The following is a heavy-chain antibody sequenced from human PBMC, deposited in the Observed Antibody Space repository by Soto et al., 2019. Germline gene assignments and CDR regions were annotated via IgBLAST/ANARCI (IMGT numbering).Heavy chain of an antibody. Sequence: QVHLQPWGAGLLKPSETLSLTCGVYGGSLRGSYCSWIRQPPGKALEWLGKVTHSGSTTFNPSLTSRVSVSVDTSDNQFSLKLTSVTAADTAVYYCARGHIPVYGPVTDYFDSLGQGTLVTVSS. CDR3: ARGHIPVYGPVTDYFDS. CDR1: GGSLRGSY. CDR2: VTHSGST. D-gene: IGHD3-3*01. J-gene: IGHJ4*02. V-gene: IGHV4-34*02.